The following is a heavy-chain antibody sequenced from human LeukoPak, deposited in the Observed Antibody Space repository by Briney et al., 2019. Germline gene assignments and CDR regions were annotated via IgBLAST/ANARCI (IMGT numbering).Heavy chain of an antibody. D-gene: IGHD4-23*01. Sequence: GGSLRHSCAASGFTFSSYSMNWVRQAPGKGLEWVSSISSSSSYIYYADSVKGRFTISRDNAKNSLYLQMNSLRAEDTAVYYCASHTNYGGNPGDYWGQGTLVTVSS. CDR2: ISSSSSYI. J-gene: IGHJ4*02. CDR3: ASHTNYGGNPGDY. CDR1: GFTFSSYS. V-gene: IGHV3-21*01.